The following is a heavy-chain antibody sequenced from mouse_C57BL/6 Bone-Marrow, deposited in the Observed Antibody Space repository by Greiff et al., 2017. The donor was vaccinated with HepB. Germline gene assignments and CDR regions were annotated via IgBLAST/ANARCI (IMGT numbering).Heavy chain of an antibody. Sequence: EVMLVESGGDLVKPGGSLKLSCAASGFTFSSYGMSWVRQTPDKRLEWVATISSGGSYTYYPDSVKGRFTICRDNAKNTLYLQMSSLKSEDTAMYYCARQGGFAYWGQGTLVTVSA. V-gene: IGHV5-6*01. CDR2: ISSGGSYT. J-gene: IGHJ3*01. CDR3: ARQGGFAY. CDR1: GFTFSSYG.